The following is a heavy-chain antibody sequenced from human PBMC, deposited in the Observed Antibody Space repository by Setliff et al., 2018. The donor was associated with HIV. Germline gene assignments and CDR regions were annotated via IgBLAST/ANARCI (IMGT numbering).Heavy chain of an antibody. J-gene: IGHJ4*02. Sequence: SLRLSCAASGFTFNSYSMNWVRQAPGKGLEWVSSISSSNSYKHYADSVKGRFTISRDNAKNSLYLQMNSLRAEDTAVYYCARASYYYDSSGWVDYWGQGTLVTVSS. V-gene: IGHV3-21*04. D-gene: IGHD3-22*01. CDR2: ISSSNSYK. CDR1: GFTFNSYS. CDR3: ARASYYYDSSGWVDY.